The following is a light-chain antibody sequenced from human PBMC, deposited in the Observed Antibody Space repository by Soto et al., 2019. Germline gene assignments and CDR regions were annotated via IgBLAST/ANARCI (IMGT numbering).Light chain of an antibody. CDR1: QSISHW. V-gene: IGKV1-5*03. Sequence: DIQMTQSHSTLSASVGDRVTITCWASQSISHWLAWYQQKPGKVPKVLIYQASALASGVPSRFSGSGSGTEFTLTISSLQPDDFATYYCQQYSIYSLTFGGGTKVEIK. J-gene: IGKJ4*01. CDR2: QAS. CDR3: QQYSIYSLT.